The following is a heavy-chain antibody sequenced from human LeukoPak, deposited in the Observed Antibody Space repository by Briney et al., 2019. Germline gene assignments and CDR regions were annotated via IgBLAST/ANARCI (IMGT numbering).Heavy chain of an antibody. D-gene: IGHD5-24*01. CDR3: VREKAGDGYNFDY. CDR2: ISTTGSYI. Sequence: GGSLRLSCAASGFTFSDYYMSWIREAPGKGLEWVSYISTTGSYINDADSVKGRFTISRDNAKNSLYLQLNSLRGEDTAVYYCVREKAGDGYNFDYWGQGTLVTVSS. V-gene: IGHV3-11*06. CDR1: GFTFSDYY. J-gene: IGHJ4*02.